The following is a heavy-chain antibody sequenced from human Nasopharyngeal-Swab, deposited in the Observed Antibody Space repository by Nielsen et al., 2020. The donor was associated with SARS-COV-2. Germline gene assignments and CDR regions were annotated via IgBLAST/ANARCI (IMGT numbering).Heavy chain of an antibody. V-gene: IGHV2-26*01. CDR3: ARISSLYYYYMDV. Sequence: WIRQPPGKALEWLAHIFSNDEKSYSTSLKSRLTISKDTSKSQVVLTMTNMDPVDTATYCCARISSLYYYYMDVWGKGTTVTVSS. J-gene: IGHJ6*03. CDR2: IFSNDEK.